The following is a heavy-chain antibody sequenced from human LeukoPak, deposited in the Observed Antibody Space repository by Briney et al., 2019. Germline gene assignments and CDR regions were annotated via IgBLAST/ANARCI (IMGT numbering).Heavy chain of an antibody. CDR2: VRHSGST. V-gene: IGHV4-34*01. Sequence: SETLSLTCAVYGESITAYYWTWIRQPPGKRLEWIGEVRHSGSTNYIPSLKSRVTMSVDMSKNQFSLQLKFVTAADTAVYYCAGATATGTGRAFHYWAQGNLVPVSS. D-gene: IGHD3-10*01. J-gene: IGHJ4*02. CDR1: GESITAYY. CDR3: AGATATGTGRAFHY.